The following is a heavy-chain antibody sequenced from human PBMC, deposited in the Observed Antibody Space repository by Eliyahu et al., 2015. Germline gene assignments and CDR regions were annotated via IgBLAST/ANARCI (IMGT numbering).Heavy chain of an antibody. CDR1: GFPFSXYT. D-gene: IGHD3-22*01. CDR2: ISSSSSYI. Sequence: EVQLVESGGGLVKPGGSLRLSCAASGFPFSXYTMNWXRQAPGKGLEWASSISSSSSYIYYADSVKGRFTISRDNAKNSLYLQLNSLRAEDSAVYYCARFYDSSSYYYYYYYMDVWGKGTTVTVSS. J-gene: IGHJ6*03. CDR3: ARFYDSSSYYYYYYYMDV. V-gene: IGHV3-21*01.